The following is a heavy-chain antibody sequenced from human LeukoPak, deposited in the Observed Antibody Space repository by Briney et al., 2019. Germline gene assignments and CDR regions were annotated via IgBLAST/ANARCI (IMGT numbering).Heavy chain of an antibody. Sequence: GGSLRLSCAASGFTFTSYSMNWVRQAPGKGMEWVSYISGISSYIYYADSVKGRFTISRDNAKNSLYLQMNSLRAEDTAVYYCARDRYGDYVFDYWGQGTLVTVSS. CDR1: GFTFTSYS. CDR3: ARDRYGDYVFDY. J-gene: IGHJ4*02. CDR2: ISGISSYI. D-gene: IGHD4-17*01. V-gene: IGHV3-21*01.